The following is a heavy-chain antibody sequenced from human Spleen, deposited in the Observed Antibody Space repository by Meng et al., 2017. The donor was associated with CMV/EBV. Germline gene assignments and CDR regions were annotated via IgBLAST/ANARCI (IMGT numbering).Heavy chain of an antibody. CDR1: GYGFTSHG. V-gene: IGHV5-51*01. D-gene: IGHD1-26*01. J-gene: IGHJ4*02. CDR3: ARRGGSLNHFDF. CDR2: IYPDDSDT. Sequence: KGSGYGFTSHGIGGVGQKPGKGLEWMGIIYPDDSDTRYGPSFKDQVTFSVDKSISTAYPQWTGLKASDTAIYYCARRGGSLNHFDFWGPGTLVTVSS.